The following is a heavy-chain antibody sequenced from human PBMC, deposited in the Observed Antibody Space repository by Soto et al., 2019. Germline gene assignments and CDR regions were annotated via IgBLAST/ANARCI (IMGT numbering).Heavy chain of an antibody. CDR2: INSGGTYR. V-gene: IGHV3-21*06. CDR3: VRDLTNYGSPHFDY. CDR1: GFMFSSYR. D-gene: IGHD3-10*01. J-gene: IGHJ4*02. Sequence: LRLSCAASGFMFSSYRMNWVRQAPGKGLEWVSSINSGGTYRYYADSVQGRFTISRNNARNSFYLQMNSLGVEDTAVYYCVRDLTNYGSPHFDYWGQGTPVTVSS.